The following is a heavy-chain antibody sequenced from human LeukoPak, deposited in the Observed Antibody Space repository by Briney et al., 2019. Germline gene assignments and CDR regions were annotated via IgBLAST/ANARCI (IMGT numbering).Heavy chain of an antibody. CDR3: ARVDGDYDYYGMDV. Sequence: GGSLRLSCAASGFTFSSYGMHWVRQAPGKGLEWVAVIWYDGSNKYYADSVKGRFTISRDNSKNTLYLQMNSLRAEDTAVYYCARVDGDYDYYGMDVWGQGTTVTVFS. D-gene: IGHD3-9*01. CDR2: IWYDGSNK. CDR1: GFTFSSYG. V-gene: IGHV3-33*01. J-gene: IGHJ6*02.